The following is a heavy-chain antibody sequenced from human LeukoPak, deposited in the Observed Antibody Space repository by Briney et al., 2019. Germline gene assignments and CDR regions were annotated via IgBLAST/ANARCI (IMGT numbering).Heavy chain of an antibody. Sequence: SETLSLTCTGSVCSIIRYYWSWIRQPPGKGLEGMGYIYYSWSTNYNPSLKSRVTISVDTSKNQFSLKLSSVTAADTAVYYCARLGYSYDSSGYLTPYYFDYWGQGTLVTVSS. V-gene: IGHV4-59*13. J-gene: IGHJ4*02. CDR3: ARLGYSYDSSGYLTPYYFDY. CDR2: IYYSWST. D-gene: IGHD3-22*01. CDR1: VCSIIRYY.